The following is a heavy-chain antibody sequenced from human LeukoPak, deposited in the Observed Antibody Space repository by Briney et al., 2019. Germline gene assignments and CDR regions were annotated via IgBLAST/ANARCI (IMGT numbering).Heavy chain of an antibody. CDR2: ISGSSSYI. Sequence: GGSLRLSCAASGFTFSSYSMNWVRQAPGKGLEWVSSISGSSSYIYYADSVKGRFTISRDNSKNTLYLQMNSLRAEDTAVYYCARDSAMVTSYYFDYWGQGTLVTVSS. D-gene: IGHD5-18*01. CDR3: ARDSAMVTSYYFDY. V-gene: IGHV3-21*01. CDR1: GFTFSSYS. J-gene: IGHJ4*02.